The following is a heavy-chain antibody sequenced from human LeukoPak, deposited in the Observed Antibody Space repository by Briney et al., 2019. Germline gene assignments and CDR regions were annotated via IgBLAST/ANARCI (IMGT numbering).Heavy chain of an antibody. D-gene: IGHD4-17*01. CDR2: INHSGST. V-gene: IGHV4-34*01. CDR3: ACWSRKDYGDYYFDY. J-gene: IGHJ4*02. CDR1: GGSFSGYY. Sequence: SETLSLTCAVYGGSFSGYYWSWIRQPPGKGLEWIGEINHSGSTNYNPSLKSRVTISVDTSKNQFSLKLSSVTAADTAVYYCACWSRKDYGDYYFDYWGQGTLVTVSS.